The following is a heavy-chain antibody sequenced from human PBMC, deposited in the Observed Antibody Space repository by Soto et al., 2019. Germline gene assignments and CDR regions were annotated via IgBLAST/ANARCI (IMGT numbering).Heavy chain of an antibody. CDR1: GFTFSTYG. J-gene: IGHJ6*02. V-gene: IGHV3-30*03. CDR3: ARVIRADSTASNFYYYSGLDV. Sequence: QVQLVESGGGVVQPGRSLRLSCAASGFTFSTYGMHWVRQAPGKGLEWLAVISNNGINKYYADSVKGRFTISRDNSKDTLFLQMNRLRGDDTAIYYCARVIRADSTASNFYYYSGLDVWGQGTTVTVSS. CDR2: ISNNGINK. D-gene: IGHD6-6*01.